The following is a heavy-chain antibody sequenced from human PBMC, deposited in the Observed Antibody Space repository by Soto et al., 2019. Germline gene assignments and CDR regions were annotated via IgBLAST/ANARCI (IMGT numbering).Heavy chain of an antibody. D-gene: IGHD2-15*01. CDR1: GFTFRTYT. CDR2: IRGFSPYT. Sequence: GSLRLSCISSGFTFRTYTMNWVRQAPGKGLEWVSGIRGFSPYTFYAESVKGRFTISRDNAKNSLYLQMNSLRAEDTAVYYCARDRGYDAHDYYYNAMDVWGQGTTVTVSS. J-gene: IGHJ6*02. V-gene: IGHV3-21*01. CDR3: ARDRGYDAHDYYYNAMDV.